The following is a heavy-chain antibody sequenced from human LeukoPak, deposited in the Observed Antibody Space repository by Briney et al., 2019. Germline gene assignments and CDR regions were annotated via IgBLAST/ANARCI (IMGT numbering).Heavy chain of an antibody. V-gene: IGHV3-21*01. D-gene: IGHD4-17*01. J-gene: IGHJ4*02. CDR3: ARDLYGDYASDY. CDR1: GFTFSTYS. CDR2: IRSSSSYI. Sequence: GGSLTLSCVASGFTFSTYSMNWVRQAPGKGLEWVSSIRSSSSYIYYADSVEGRLTISRDNAKNSLYLQMNSLRAEDTAVYYCARDLYGDYASDYWGQGTLVTVCS.